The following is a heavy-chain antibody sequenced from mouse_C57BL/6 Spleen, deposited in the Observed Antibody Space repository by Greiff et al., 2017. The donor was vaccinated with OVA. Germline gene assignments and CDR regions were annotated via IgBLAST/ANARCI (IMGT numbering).Heavy chain of an antibody. CDR2: IYPGSGNT. CDR3: AREGSDYYGSSYYFDY. V-gene: IGHV1-66*01. D-gene: IGHD1-1*01. CDR1: GYSFTSYY. Sequence: QVQLQQSGPELVKPGASVKISCKASGYSFTSYYIHWVKQRPGQGLEWIGWIYPGSGNTKYNEKFKGKATLTADTSSSTAYMQLSSLTSEDSAVYYCAREGSDYYGSSYYFDYWGQGTTLTVSS. J-gene: IGHJ2*01.